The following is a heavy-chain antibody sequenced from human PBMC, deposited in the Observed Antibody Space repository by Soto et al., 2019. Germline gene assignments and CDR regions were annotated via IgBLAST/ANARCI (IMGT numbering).Heavy chain of an antibody. J-gene: IGHJ6*04. CDR3: AAGIDEPVVVSGMDV. Sequence: SVQASCKSSGFTFTSSAVQWVRQARGQRLEWIGWIVVGSGNTNYAQKFQERVTITRDMSTSTAYMELSSMRSEDTAVYYCAAGIDEPVVVSGMDVWGKGTKVTV. V-gene: IGHV1-58*01. CDR2: IVVGSGNT. CDR1: GFTFTSSA. D-gene: IGHD2-15*01.